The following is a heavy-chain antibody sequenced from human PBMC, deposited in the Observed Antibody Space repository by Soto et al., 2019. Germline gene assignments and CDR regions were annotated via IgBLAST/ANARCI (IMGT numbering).Heavy chain of an antibody. CDR2: IWYDGSNK. CDR3: ARSWGRGGIDY. CDR1: GFTFSSYG. Sequence: VQLVESGGGVVQPGRSLRLSCAASGFTFSSYGMHWVRQAPGKGLEWVAVIWYDGSNKYYADSVKGRFTISRDNSKNTLYLQMNSLRAEDTAVYYCARSWGRGGIDYWGQGTLVTVSS. J-gene: IGHJ4*02. V-gene: IGHV3-33*01. D-gene: IGHD3-16*01.